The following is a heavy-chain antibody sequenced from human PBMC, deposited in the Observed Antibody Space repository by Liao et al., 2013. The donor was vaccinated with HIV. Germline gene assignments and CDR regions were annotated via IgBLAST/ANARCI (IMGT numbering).Heavy chain of an antibody. CDR2: IYSTGGT. V-gene: IGHV4-61*02. D-gene: IGHD3-3*01. CDR3: ASSPYYDFWGGYRYYFDN. CDR1: GGSIISFNSY. Sequence: QVHLQESGSGLVKPSQTLSLTCTVSGGSIISFNSYWSWVRQPAGKGLEWIGRIYSTGGTDYNPSLKSRVTLSVDTSRNQFSLKLSSVTAADTAVYYCASSPYYDFWGGYRYYFDNWGQGTLVTVSS. J-gene: IGHJ4*02.